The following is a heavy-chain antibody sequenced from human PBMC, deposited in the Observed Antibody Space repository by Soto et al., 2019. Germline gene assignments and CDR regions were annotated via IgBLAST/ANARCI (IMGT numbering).Heavy chain of an antibody. J-gene: IGHJ4*02. Sequence: ASVKVSCKASGYMFVTYGINWVRQAPGQGLEWMGWISAYNGNTKYAQNLQGRVTMTTDASTSTAYMETRSLRSDDTAVCYCARDLDGSGSYYTDYWGPGTLVTVSS. CDR3: ARDLDGSGSYYTDY. V-gene: IGHV1-18*01. CDR1: GYMFVTYG. CDR2: ISAYNGNT. D-gene: IGHD3-10*01.